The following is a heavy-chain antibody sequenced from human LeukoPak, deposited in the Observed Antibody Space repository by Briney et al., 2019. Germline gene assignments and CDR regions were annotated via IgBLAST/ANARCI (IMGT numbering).Heavy chain of an antibody. J-gene: IGHJ3*01. V-gene: IGHV3-66*01. CDR1: EFTVDGNH. CDR3: ASFSGNSLTRM. CDR2: MYNDGRT. Sequence: GGSLRLCCAVSEFTVDGNHMSWVRQAPGKGLEWVSVMYNDGRTYYADSVRDRFTISRDNSKNTLGLQLNRLRVEDTAVYYCASFSGNSLTRMWGQGAMVIVSS. D-gene: IGHD1-26*01.